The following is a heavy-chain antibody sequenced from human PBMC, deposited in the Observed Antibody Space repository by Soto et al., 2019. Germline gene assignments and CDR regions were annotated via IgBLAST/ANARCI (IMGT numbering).Heavy chain of an antibody. J-gene: IGHJ3*02. CDR1: GLTFSSHD. Sequence: EVQLLESGGGLVQPGGSLRLSCAASGLTFSSHDMSWVRQAPGKGLEWVSGTSDKGGSTHYADSVKGRFTISRDNSKNTLYLQMNSLRAEDTAVYYCAKDRLGATAFDIWGQGTMVTVSS. CDR2: TSDKGGST. V-gene: IGHV3-23*01. CDR3: AKDRLGATAFDI. D-gene: IGHD1-26*01.